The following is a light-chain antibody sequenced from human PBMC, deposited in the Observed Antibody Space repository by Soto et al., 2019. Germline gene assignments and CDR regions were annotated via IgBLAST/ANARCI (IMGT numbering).Light chain of an antibody. Sequence: QAVVTQEPSLTVSPGGTVTLTCGSKTGAVTSGHYPSWFQQKPGQAPRTLIYDATNKYSWTPARFSGSLLGDKAALTLSGAQPDDEADYYCLLSYSGSDWVFGGGTKLTVL. J-gene: IGLJ3*02. CDR2: DAT. CDR1: TGAVTSGHY. V-gene: IGLV7-46*01. CDR3: LLSYSGSDWV.